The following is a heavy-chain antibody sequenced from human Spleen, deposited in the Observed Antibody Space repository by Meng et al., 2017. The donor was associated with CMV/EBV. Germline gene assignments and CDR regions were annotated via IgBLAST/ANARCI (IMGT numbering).Heavy chain of an antibody. J-gene: IGHJ3*02. D-gene: IGHD3-3*01. CDR3: ARRRDTSYEFWNGSNDAFDI. CDR2: ISSSSSYI. CDR1: GFTFSSYS. V-gene: IGHV3-21*04. Sequence: GESLKISCAASGFTFSSYSMNWVRQAPGKGLEWVSSISSSSSYIYYADSVKGRFTISRDNAKNSLYLQMNSLRAEDTAVYYCARRRDTSYEFWNGSNDAFDIWGQGTVVTVSS.